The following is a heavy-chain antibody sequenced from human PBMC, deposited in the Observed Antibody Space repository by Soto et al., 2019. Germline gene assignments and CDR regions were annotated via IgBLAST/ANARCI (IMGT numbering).Heavy chain of an antibody. CDR3: ARGERLIWLRELLSVGKWLET. Sequence: SETLSLTCSFYVWSFSGYCCSVILQPPVKWLEWIGEINHSVSTNYNPSLKSRVTISVDTSKNQFSLKMSSVTAADTAVYYCARGERLIWLRELLSVGKWLETWGKGXLATV. J-gene: IGHJ5*02. CDR1: VWSFSGYC. V-gene: IGHV4-34*01. D-gene: IGHD3-10*01. CDR2: INHSVST.